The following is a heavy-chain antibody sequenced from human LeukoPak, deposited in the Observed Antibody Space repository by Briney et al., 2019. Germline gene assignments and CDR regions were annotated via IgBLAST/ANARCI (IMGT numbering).Heavy chain of an antibody. V-gene: IGHV3-53*01. CDR1: GFTVSTNY. D-gene: IGHD6-13*01. J-gene: IGHJ4*02. CDR2: LYSVGDT. CDR3: AGTKNIAAAGRLDY. Sequence: PGGSLRLSCAASGFTVSTNYMNWVRQAPGKGLEWVSVLYSVGDTYYGDSVKGRFTTSRDNSKNTLYLQMNSLRAEDTAVYYYAGTKNIAAAGRLDYWGQGTLVTVSS.